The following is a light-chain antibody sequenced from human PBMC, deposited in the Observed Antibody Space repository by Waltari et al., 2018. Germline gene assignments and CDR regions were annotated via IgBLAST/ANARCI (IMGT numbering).Light chain of an antibody. CDR2: WAS. CDR1: QSVFYSSSNKNY. Sequence: DIVMTQSPDSLAVYLGERATINSKSSQSVFYSSSNKNYLAWYQQKPGQPPKLLIYWASTRESGIPDRFSGSGSGTTFTLTISSLQAEDVAVYYCQQYYITPLTFGGGTKVEI. V-gene: IGKV4-1*01. J-gene: IGKJ4*01. CDR3: QQYYITPLT.